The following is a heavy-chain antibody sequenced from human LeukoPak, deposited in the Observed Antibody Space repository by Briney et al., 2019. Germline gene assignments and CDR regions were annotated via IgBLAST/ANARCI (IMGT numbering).Heavy chain of an antibody. D-gene: IGHD6-13*01. V-gene: IGHV4-34*01. Sequence: SETLSLTCAVYGESFSGYYWSWIRQPPGKGLEWIGEINHSGSTNYNPSLESRVTISVDTSKNQFSLKLSSVTAADTAVYYCARTGQLVLIGLDYWGQGTLVTVSS. CDR1: GESFSGYY. CDR2: INHSGST. J-gene: IGHJ4*02. CDR3: ARTGQLVLIGLDY.